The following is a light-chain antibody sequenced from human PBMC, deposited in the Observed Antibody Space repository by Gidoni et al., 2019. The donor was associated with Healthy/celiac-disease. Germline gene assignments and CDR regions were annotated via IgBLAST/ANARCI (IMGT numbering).Light chain of an antibody. V-gene: IGLV2-23*02. J-gene: IGLJ2*01. Sequence: QSVLTQPAPVSGSHGQSITISCTGTSSDFGSYNLFSWYQQHPGKAPKLMIYEVSKRPSGVSNRFSGSKSGNTASLTISGLQAEDEADYYCCSYAGSSPVVFGGGTKLTVL. CDR3: CSYAGSSPVV. CDR2: EVS. CDR1: SSDFGSYNL.